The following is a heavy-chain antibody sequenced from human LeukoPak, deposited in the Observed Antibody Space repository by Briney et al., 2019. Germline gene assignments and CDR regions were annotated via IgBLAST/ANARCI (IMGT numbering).Heavy chain of an antibody. J-gene: IGHJ4*02. CDR3: ARDGYEWLVSDFDY. Sequence: ASVKVSCKASGYTFTIYGISWERQAPGQGLEWMGWISAYNGNTKYAQKLQGRVTMTTDTSTSTAYMELRSLRSDDTAVYYCARDGYEWLVSDFDYWGQGTLVTVSS. CDR1: GYTFTIYG. V-gene: IGHV1-18*01. CDR2: ISAYNGNT. D-gene: IGHD6-19*01.